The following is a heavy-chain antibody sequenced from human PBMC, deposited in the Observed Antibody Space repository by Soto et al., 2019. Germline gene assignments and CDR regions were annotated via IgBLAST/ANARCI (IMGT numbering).Heavy chain of an antibody. J-gene: IGHJ4*02. D-gene: IGHD3-22*01. V-gene: IGHV1-46*01. CDR1: GYTFTSYY. CDR2: INPSGGST. CDR3: ARGLWWVDSSGYNGFDY. Sequence: GASVKVSCKASGYTFTSYYMHWVRQAPGQGLERMGIINPSGGSTSYAQKFQGRVTMTRDTSTSTVYMELSSLRSEDTAVYYCARGLWWVDSSGYNGFDYWGQGTLVTVSS.